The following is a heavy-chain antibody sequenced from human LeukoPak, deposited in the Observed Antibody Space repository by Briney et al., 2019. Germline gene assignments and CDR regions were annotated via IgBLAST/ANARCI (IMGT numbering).Heavy chain of an antibody. CDR3: AREDYGGYDWGNWFDP. J-gene: IGHJ5*02. D-gene: IGHD4-17*01. CDR1: VYTFTSYA. Sequence: ASVKVSCKASVYTFTSYAMHWVRQTPGERLEWVGCINAGTVNTKYSQEFQSRVTISRDTSPRTAYIELSSLRSEAMAVYYCAREDYGGYDWGNWFDPWGQGTLVTVCS. V-gene: IGHV1-3*03. CDR2: INAGTVNT.